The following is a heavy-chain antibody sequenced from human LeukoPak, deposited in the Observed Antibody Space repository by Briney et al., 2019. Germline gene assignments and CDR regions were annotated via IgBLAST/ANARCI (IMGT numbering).Heavy chain of an antibody. CDR2: IESDGSRT. Sequence: GGSLRLSCAASGFTLSSYAMHWVRQAPGKGLEWVSRIESDGSRTRYADSVKGRFTISRDNAKNTLYLQMNSLSAEDTAVYYCARDTYYYNSSAFYHYYYGMDVWGQGTTVTVSS. CDR1: GFTLSSYA. D-gene: IGHD3-22*01. V-gene: IGHV3-74*01. J-gene: IGHJ6*02. CDR3: ARDTYYYNSSAFYHYYYGMDV.